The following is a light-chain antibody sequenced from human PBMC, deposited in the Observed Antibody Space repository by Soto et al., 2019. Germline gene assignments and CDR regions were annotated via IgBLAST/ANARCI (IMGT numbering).Light chain of an antibody. CDR2: GAS. Sequence: DIQMTQSPSAMSASVGDRVTSTCRARPDINNYLAWFQPKPGRVPKRLIYGASSLQNIVRARFSGSGAGTEFTLTNDSLQPEDSATYYCLQHHSYPITFGQGTRLDIK. V-gene: IGKV1-17*03. J-gene: IGKJ5*01. CDR1: PDINNY. CDR3: LQHHSYPIT.